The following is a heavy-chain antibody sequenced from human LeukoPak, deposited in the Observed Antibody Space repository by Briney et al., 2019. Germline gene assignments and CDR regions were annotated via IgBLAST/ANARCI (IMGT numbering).Heavy chain of an antibody. D-gene: IGHD1-26*01. CDR3: ARSLYGSGTYAVDY. CDR1: GGSISSSSYY. V-gene: IGHV4-39*01. Sequence: PSETLSLTCTVSGGSISSSSYYWGWIRQPPGKGQEWIGSIYYSGSTYYNPSLKSRVTISVDTSKKQFSLKLSSVTAANTAVYYCARSLYGSGTYAVDYWGQGTVVTVSS. CDR2: IYYSGST. J-gene: IGHJ4*02.